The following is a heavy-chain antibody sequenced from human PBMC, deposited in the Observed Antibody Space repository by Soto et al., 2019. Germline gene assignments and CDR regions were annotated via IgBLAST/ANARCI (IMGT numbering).Heavy chain of an antibody. J-gene: IGHJ4*02. V-gene: IGHV3-15*07. CDR1: GFAFSDAW. CDR2: IKNKADGETS. Sequence: PGGSLRLSCAASGFAFSDAWMNWVRQAPGGGLEWVGHIKNKADGETSDFAASVKGRFTISRDDSKNMLYLHMNSVRVEDSGTYYCTTLGPSWGQGTLLTVSS. CDR3: TTLGPS.